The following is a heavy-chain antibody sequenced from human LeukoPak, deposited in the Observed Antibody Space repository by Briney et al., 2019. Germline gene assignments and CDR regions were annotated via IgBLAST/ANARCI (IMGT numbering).Heavy chain of an antibody. CDR1: GFTVSSNS. D-gene: IGHD4/OR15-4a*01. CDR2: IYSDNT. Sequence: GGSLRLSCTVSGFTVSSNSMSWVRQAPGKGLEWVSFIYSDNTHYSDSVKGRLTISRDNSKNTLYHQMNSLRAEDTAVYYCARRAGAYSHPYDYWGQGTLVTVSS. V-gene: IGHV3-53*01. CDR3: ARRAGAYSHPYDY. J-gene: IGHJ4*02.